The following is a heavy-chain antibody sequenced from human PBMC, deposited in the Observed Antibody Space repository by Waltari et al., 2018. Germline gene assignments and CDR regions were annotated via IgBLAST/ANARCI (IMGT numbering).Heavy chain of an antibody. CDR3: ARWPSTQYEF. CDR2: IYYSGDV. J-gene: IGHJ4*02. Sequence: QVQLQQWGASLLKPSETLSLTCAVYGGSLSGFSGSWIRQPPGKGLEWIGEIYYSGDVNYNPSLKSRLTISVDTSKNQFSLKLTSVTAADTAVYYCARWPSTQYEFWGQGTLVTVSS. D-gene: IGHD2-2*01. CDR1: GGSLSGFS. V-gene: IGHV4-34*01.